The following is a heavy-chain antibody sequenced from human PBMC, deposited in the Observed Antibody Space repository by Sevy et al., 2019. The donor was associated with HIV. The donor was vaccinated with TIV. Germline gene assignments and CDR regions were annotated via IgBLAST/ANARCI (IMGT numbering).Heavy chain of an antibody. CDR3: ASVTTWSGIEDY. CDR1: GFTFGDYT. V-gene: IGHV3-9*01. J-gene: IGHJ4*02. D-gene: IGHD1-26*01. Sequence: GGSLRLSCVASGFTFGDYTMHWVRQAPGKGLEWVSGISWNGGTIAYADSVKGRFTVSRDDAKNSLSLQMNSLREADTAVYYCASVTTWSGIEDYWGPGTLVTVSS. CDR2: ISWNGGTI.